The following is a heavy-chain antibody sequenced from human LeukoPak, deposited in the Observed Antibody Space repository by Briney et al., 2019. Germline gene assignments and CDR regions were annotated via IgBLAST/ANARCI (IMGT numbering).Heavy chain of an antibody. CDR1: GFIFSNFR. CDR2: ITKTSTSM. Sequence: GGSLRLSCVASGFIFSNFRMDWVRQAPGKGLEWISYITKTSTSMYFADSVKGRFTISRDNGKNSLFLQMNSLRDADTAVYYCARGYDSGYYPPHLDYWGRGTLVTVSS. D-gene: IGHD3-22*01. CDR3: ARGYDSGYYPPHLDY. J-gene: IGHJ4*02. V-gene: IGHV3-48*02.